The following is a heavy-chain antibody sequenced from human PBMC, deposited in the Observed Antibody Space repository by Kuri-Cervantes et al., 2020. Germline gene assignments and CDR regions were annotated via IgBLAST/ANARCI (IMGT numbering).Heavy chain of an antibody. CDR2: ISWNSGSI. CDR3: ARIGYSSGWTNFDY. CDR1: GFTFDDYA. Sequence: GGSLRLSCAASGFTFDDYAMHWVRQAPGKGLEWASGISWNSGSIGYADSVKGRFTISRDNAKNSLYLQMNSLRAEDTAVYYCARIGYSSGWTNFDYWGQGTLVTVSS. J-gene: IGHJ4*02. V-gene: IGHV3-9*01. D-gene: IGHD6-19*01.